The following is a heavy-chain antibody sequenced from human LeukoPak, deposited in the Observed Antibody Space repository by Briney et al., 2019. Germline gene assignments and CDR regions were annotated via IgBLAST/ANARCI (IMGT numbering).Heavy chain of an antibody. Sequence: ASVKVSCKASGYTFSDHYMQSVRQAPGQGFEWLGWINPNSGGTSYARKFRGRVTMTRDMSLSTAYMELSRLTYDDTAVYYCARGALDPETVTNYFEYWAQGTLVTVSS. CDR2: INPNSGGT. D-gene: IGHD4-17*01. V-gene: IGHV1-2*02. CDR1: GYTFSDHY. J-gene: IGHJ4*02. CDR3: ARGALDPETVTNYFEY.